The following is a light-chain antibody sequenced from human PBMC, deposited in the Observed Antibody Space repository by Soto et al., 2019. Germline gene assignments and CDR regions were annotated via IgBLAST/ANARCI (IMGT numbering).Light chain of an antibody. Sequence: QSVLTQPASVSGSPGQSITISCTGTSSDVGAYNFVSWYQQHPGKAPKLIIYDVTNRPSDITNRFSGSKSGNTASLTISGLQAEDEADYYCGSYTSSSTVVFGGGTKLTVL. CDR1: SSDVGAYNF. CDR2: DVT. V-gene: IGLV2-14*03. CDR3: GSYTSSSTVV. J-gene: IGLJ3*02.